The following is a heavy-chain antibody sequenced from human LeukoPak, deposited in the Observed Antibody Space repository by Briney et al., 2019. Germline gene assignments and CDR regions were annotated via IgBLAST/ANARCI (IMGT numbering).Heavy chain of an antibody. CDR2: IITSGST. CDR3: ARGLFFDC. J-gene: IGHJ4*02. D-gene: IGHD2-21*01. V-gene: IGHV3-53*01. Sequence: QAGGSLRLSCAASEFTVSSNYMSWVRQAPGKGLEWVSIIITSGSTFYADSVKGRFTISRDNSKNTLYLQMNSLRAEDTAVYYCARGLFFDCWGQGTLVTVSS. CDR1: EFTVSSNY.